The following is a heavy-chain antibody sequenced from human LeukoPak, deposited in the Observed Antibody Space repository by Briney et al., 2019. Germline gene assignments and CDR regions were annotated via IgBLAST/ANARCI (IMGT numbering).Heavy chain of an antibody. CDR2: IKQDGSEK. Sequence: PGGSLRLSCAASGFTFSSYWMSWVRQAPGKGLEWVANIKQDGSEKYYVDSVKGRFTISRDNAKNSLYLQMNSLRAEDTAVYYCARGADYGDYGGVWAFDIWGQGTMVTVSS. CDR3: ARGADYGDYGGVWAFDI. CDR1: GFTFSSYW. J-gene: IGHJ3*02. D-gene: IGHD4-17*01. V-gene: IGHV3-7*01.